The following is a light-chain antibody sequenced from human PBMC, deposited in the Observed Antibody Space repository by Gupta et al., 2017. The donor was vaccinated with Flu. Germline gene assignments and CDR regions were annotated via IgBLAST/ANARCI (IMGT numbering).Light chain of an antibody. J-gene: IGKJ4*01. CDR2: DAS. CDR1: QSVSSY. V-gene: IGKV3-11*01. Sequence: IVLTQSPATLSLSPGERATLSCSASQSVSSYLAWYQQKPGQAPRLLIYDASNRATGIPARFSGCGSGSAFTLSIIRREPEACAVYYCRGVRTWAANFGRGTKVDIK. CDR3: RGVRTWAAN.